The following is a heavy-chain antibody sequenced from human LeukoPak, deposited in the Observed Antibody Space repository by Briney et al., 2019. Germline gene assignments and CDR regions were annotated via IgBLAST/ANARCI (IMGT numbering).Heavy chain of an antibody. Sequence: GGSLRLSCAASGFTFSSYGMHWVRQAPGKGLEWVGNIKQDGSDKNYMDSVKGRFTISRDNTKNSVYLQMSSLRAEDTAVYYCAREVWGPEYWSQGTLVTVSS. CDR2: IKQDGSDK. CDR1: GFTFSSYG. J-gene: IGHJ4*02. V-gene: IGHV3-7*01. CDR3: AREVWGPEY. D-gene: IGHD1-14*01.